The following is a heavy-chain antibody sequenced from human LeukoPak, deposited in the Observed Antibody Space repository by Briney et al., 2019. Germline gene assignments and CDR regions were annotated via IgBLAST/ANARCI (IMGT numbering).Heavy chain of an antibody. CDR3: AELGIAMIGGV. J-gene: IGHJ6*04. CDR2: ISSSGSTI. D-gene: IGHD3-10*02. CDR1: GFTVGSNY. Sequence: GGSLRLSCAASGFTVGSNYMSWVRQAPGKGLEWVSYISSSGSTIYYADSVKGRFTISRDNAKNSLYLQMNSLRAEDTAVYYCAELGIAMIGGVWGKGTTVTISS. V-gene: IGHV3-11*04.